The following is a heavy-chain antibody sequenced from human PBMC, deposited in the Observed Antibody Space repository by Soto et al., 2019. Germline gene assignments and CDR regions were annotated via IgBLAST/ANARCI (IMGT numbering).Heavy chain of an antibody. Sequence: GASVKVSCKASGGTFSSYAISWVRQAPGQGLEWMGGIIPIFGTANYAQKFQGRVTITADESTSTAYMELSSLRSEDTAVYYCARVPTVTTVGYYYYYGMDVWGQGTTVTVSS. CDR3: ARVPTVTTVGYYYYYGMDV. D-gene: IGHD4-17*01. V-gene: IGHV1-69*13. CDR1: GGTFSSYA. CDR2: IIPIFGTA. J-gene: IGHJ6*01.